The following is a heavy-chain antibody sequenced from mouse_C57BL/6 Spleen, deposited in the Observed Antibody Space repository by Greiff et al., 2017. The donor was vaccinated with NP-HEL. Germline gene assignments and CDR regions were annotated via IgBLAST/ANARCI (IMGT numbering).Heavy chain of an antibody. Sequence: EVKLMESGGDLVKPGGSLKLSCAASGFTFSSYGMSWVRQTPDKRLEWVATISSGGSYTYYPDSVKGRFTISRDNAKNTLYLQMSSLKSEDTAMYYCARHLSYDGSYYFDYWGQGTTLTVSS. CDR2: ISSGGSYT. V-gene: IGHV5-6*01. D-gene: IGHD2-3*01. J-gene: IGHJ2*01. CDR1: GFTFSSYG. CDR3: ARHLSYDGSYYFDY.